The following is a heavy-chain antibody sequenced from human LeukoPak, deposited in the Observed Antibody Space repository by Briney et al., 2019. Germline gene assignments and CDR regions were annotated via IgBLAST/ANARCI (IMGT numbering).Heavy chain of an antibody. CDR2: IFTTGST. D-gene: IGHD2-2*02. CDR1: GGSINGGSYY. V-gene: IGHV4-61*09. Sequence: SQTLSLTCSVSGGSINGGSYYWSWIRQPAGKPLEWIGHIFTTGSTSYNPSLRTRVTISEDSSKDQFSLKLSSVTAADTAVYYCARVSGVPAAIADAFDIWGQGTMVTVSS. J-gene: IGHJ3*02. CDR3: ARVSGVPAAIADAFDI.